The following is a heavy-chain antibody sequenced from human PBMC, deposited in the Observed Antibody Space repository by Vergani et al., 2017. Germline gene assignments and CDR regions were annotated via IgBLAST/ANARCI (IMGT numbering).Heavy chain of an antibody. D-gene: IGHD2-21*02. CDR1: GYTFTSYG. Sequence: QVQLVQSGAEVKKPGASVKVSCKASGYTFTSYGISWVRQAPGQGLEWMGWISAYNGNTNYAQKLQGRVTMTTDTSTSTAYMELRSLRSDDTAVAYCAGNGYCGGDCYSKDAFDIGGQGTMVTVYS. CDR3: AGNGYCGGDCYSKDAFDI. J-gene: IGHJ3*02. CDR2: ISAYNGNT. V-gene: IGHV1-18*04.